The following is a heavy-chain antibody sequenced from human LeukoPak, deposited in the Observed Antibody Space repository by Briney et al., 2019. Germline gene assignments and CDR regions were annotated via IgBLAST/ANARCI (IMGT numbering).Heavy chain of an antibody. D-gene: IGHD3-16*02. V-gene: IGHV1-8*03. CDR3: ASRITFGGVIVWDDAFDI. J-gene: IGHJ3*02. CDR2: MNPNSGNT. Sequence: ASVKFSCKASGYTFTSYDINWVRQATGQGLEWMGWMNPNSGNTGYAQKFQGRVTITRNTSISTAYMELSSLRSDDTAVYYCASRITFGGVIVWDDAFDIWGQGTMVTVSS. CDR1: GYTFTSYD.